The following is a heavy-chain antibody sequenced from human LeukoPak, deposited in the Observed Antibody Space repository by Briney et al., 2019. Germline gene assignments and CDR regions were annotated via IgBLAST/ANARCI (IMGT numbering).Heavy chain of an antibody. J-gene: IGHJ5*02. Sequence: SETLSLTCSASGGSIRNYYWNWMRQPPGKGLEWIGYTSDKDDTYYNPSLKGRFTMSVDTSSNQLSLKVTSATTADTAVYYCARGARQYCSSTSCYMASWFDPWGQGTLVTVSS. CDR2: TSDKDDT. D-gene: IGHD2-2*02. CDR1: GGSIRNYY. CDR3: ARGARQYCSSTSCYMASWFDP. V-gene: IGHV4-59*01.